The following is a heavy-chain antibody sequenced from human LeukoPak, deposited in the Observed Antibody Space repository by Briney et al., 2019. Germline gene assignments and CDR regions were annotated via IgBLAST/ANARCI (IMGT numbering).Heavy chain of an antibody. Sequence: GASVKVSCKASGYTFTSFGMSWVRQAPGQGLEWMGWITPNTGNTNYAQKFQGRVTMTRDTSTSTAYMDVRSLRSDDTAMYYCARDGSSSWYQNWGQGTLVTVSS. CDR3: ARDGSSSWYQN. CDR1: GYTFTSFG. V-gene: IGHV1-18*01. J-gene: IGHJ4*02. D-gene: IGHD6-13*01. CDR2: ITPNTGNT.